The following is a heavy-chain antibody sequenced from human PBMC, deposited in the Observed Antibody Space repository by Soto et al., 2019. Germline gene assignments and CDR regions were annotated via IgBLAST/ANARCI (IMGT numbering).Heavy chain of an antibody. CDR3: ARSGYSISFPTRQTDFTNFDY. D-gene: IGHD3-3*02. CDR2: INPNSGGT. V-gene: IGHV1-2*02. J-gene: IGHJ4*02. Sequence: ASVKVSCKASGYTFTGYYMHWVRQAPGQGLEWLGWINPNSGGTNYAEKLRGRNHITKDKSISTPYRELSRLKYDDTAVYYFARSGYSISFPTRQTDFTNFDYWGQGTLVTVSS. CDR1: GYTFTGYY.